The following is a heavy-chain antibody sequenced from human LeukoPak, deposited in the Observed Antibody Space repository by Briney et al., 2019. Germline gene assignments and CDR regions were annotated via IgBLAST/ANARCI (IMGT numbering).Heavy chain of an antibody. V-gene: IGHV1-69*01. J-gene: IGHJ4*02. Sequence: GSSVKVSCKASGGTFSSYAISWVRQAPGQGLEWMGGIIPIFGTANYAQKFQGRVTITADESTSTAYMELSRLRSDDTAVYYCARIAVAGEDYWGQGTLVTVSS. D-gene: IGHD6-19*01. CDR1: GGTFSSYA. CDR2: IIPIFGTA. CDR3: ARIAVAGEDY.